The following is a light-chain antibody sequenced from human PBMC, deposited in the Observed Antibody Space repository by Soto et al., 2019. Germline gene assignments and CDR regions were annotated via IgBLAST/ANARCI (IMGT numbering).Light chain of an antibody. J-gene: IGLJ2*01. CDR1: SSNIGSAY. CDR2: RNN. Sequence: QSVLTQPPSASGTPGQTVTISCSGSSSNIGSAYIYWYQHLPGTAPNLLIYRNNQRPSGVPDRFSASKSGTSAPLAISGLRSDDEADYYCAAWDDSLVVFGGGTKVTVL. V-gene: IGLV1-47*01. CDR3: AAWDDSLVV.